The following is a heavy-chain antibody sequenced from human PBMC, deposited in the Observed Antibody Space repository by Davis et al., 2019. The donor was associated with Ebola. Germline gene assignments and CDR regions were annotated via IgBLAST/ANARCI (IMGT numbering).Heavy chain of an antibody. CDR2: IYYSGST. D-gene: IGHD3-16*01. J-gene: IGHJ5*02. V-gene: IGHV4-34*01. CDR1: GGSFSSYY. Sequence: GSLRLSCAVYGGSFSSYYWGWIRQPPGKGLEWIGSIYYSGSTYYNPSLKSRVTISVDTSKNQFSLKLSSVTAADTAVYYCARGLGTFGAWFDPWGQGTLVTVSS. CDR3: ARGLGTFGAWFDP.